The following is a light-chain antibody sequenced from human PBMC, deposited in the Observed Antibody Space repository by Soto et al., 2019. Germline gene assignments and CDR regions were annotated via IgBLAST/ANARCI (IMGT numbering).Light chain of an antibody. CDR3: QQYNEWPLT. V-gene: IGKV3-15*01. Sequence: ETVMTQSPATLSVSPGERATLSCGASQSVSTNLAWYQQKPGQAPRLLIYGASTRASDIPARFSGSGSGTEFTLTISSLQSEDFAVYYCQQYNEWPLTFGRGTKVEIE. J-gene: IGKJ4*01. CDR2: GAS. CDR1: QSVSTN.